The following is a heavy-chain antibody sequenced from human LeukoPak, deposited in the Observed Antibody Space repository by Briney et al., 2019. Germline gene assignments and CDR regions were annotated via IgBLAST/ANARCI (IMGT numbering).Heavy chain of an antibody. J-gene: IGHJ4*02. V-gene: IGHV4-61*02. CDR3: ARDGSIVGGTFDY. CDR2: IYTSGST. Sequence: SQTLSLTCTVSGGSISSGSYYWSWIRQPAGKGLEWIGRIYTSGSTNYNPSLKSRVTISVDTSKNQFSLKLSSVTAADTAVYYCARDGSIVGGTFDYWGQGTLVTVSS. CDR1: GGSISSGSYY. D-gene: IGHD1-26*01.